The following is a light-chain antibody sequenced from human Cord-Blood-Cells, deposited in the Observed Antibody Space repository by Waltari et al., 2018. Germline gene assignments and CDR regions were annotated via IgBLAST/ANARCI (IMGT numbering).Light chain of an antibody. CDR3: SSYAGSNNFVV. V-gene: IGLV2-8*01. J-gene: IGLJ2*01. CDR1: SSDVGGYNY. Sequence: QSALTQPPSASGSPGQSVTISCTGTSSDVGGYNYVSWYQQHPGKAPKLMIYEVSKRTPGVPDRFAGSKSGNTASLTVSGLQAEDEADYYCSSYAGSNNFVVFGGGTKLTVL. CDR2: EVS.